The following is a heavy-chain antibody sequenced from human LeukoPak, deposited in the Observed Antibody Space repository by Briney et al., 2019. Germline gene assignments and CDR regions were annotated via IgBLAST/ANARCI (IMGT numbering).Heavy chain of an antibody. J-gene: IGHJ4*02. Sequence: GSLRLSCEASGFTFSIYGMTGVRQAPGKGLEWVSAIVGSGVTTYYADSVKGRFTISRDNSKNTLYLQMNSLRAEDTAVYYCAKIQGYLDYWGQGTLVTVSS. CDR1: GFTFSIYG. CDR2: IVGSGVTT. V-gene: IGHV3-23*01. CDR3: AKIQGYLDY.